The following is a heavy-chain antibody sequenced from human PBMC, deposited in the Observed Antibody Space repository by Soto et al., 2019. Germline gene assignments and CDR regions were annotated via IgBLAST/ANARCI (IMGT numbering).Heavy chain of an antibody. V-gene: IGHV1-24*01. D-gene: IGHD6-19*01. J-gene: IGHJ6*02. Sequence: QVQLVQSGAEVKKPGASVKVSCKVSGYTLTELSMHWVRQAPGKGLEWMGGFDPEDGETIYAQKFQGRVTMTEDTSTYTAYMELSSLRSEDTAVYYCATGGGIAVAGTGTGYYYYGMDVWGQGTTVTVSS. CDR3: ATGGGIAVAGTGTGYYYYGMDV. CDR2: FDPEDGET. CDR1: GYTLTELS.